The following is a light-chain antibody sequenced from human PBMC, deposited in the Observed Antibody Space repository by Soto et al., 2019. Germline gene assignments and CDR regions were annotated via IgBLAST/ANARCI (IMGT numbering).Light chain of an antibody. CDR2: AAS. CDR1: QSVRSNF. CDR3: QQDSNLPLT. Sequence: EIVLTQSPATLSLSPGQRPTLSCRASQSVRSNFLSWYQQKPGQAPRLLIYAASARATGFPARFSGSGSGTDFTLNISSLQPEDVAVYYCQQDSNLPLTFGGGTKVEIK. V-gene: IGKV3D-7*01. J-gene: IGKJ4*01.